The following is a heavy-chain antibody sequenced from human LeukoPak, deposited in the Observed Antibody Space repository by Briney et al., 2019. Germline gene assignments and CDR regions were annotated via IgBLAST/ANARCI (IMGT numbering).Heavy chain of an antibody. CDR3: ARHVSGCSSTSCYLGYYYYYMDV. Sequence: SETLSLTCAVYGGSFSGYYWSWIRQPPGNGLEWIGEINHSGSTNYNPSLKSRVTISVDTSKNQFSLKLSSVTAADTAVYYCARHVSGCSSTSCYLGYYYYYMDVWGKGTTVTVSS. J-gene: IGHJ6*03. CDR1: GGSFSGYY. CDR2: INHSGST. D-gene: IGHD2-2*01. V-gene: IGHV4-34*01.